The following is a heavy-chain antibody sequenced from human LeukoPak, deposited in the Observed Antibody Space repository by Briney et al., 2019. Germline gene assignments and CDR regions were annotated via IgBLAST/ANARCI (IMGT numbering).Heavy chain of an antibody. D-gene: IGHD3-22*01. Sequence: ASVKVSCKVSGYTLTELSMHWVRQAPGKGLEWMGGFDPEDGETIYAQKFQGRVTMTEDTSTDTAYMELSSLKSEDTAVYYCATDQYYDSKRWFDPWGQGTLVTVSS. V-gene: IGHV1-24*01. CDR1: GYTLTELS. J-gene: IGHJ5*02. CDR3: ATDQYYDSKRWFDP. CDR2: FDPEDGET.